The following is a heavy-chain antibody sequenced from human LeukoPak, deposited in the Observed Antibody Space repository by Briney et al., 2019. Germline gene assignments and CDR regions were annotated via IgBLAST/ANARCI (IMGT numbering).Heavy chain of an antibody. CDR2: ISSRSSTI. CDR3: ARGTITTVTDS. D-gene: IGHD4-17*01. Sequence: GGSLRLSCAASGFTFSSYSMNWVRQAPGKGLEWVSYISSRSSTIYYADSVKGRFTISRDNAKNSLYLQMNSLRAEDTAVYYCARGTITTVTDSWGPGTLVTVSS. V-gene: IGHV3-48*01. J-gene: IGHJ4*02. CDR1: GFTFSSYS.